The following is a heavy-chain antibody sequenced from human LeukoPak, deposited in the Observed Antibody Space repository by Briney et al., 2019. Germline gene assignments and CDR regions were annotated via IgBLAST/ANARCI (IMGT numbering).Heavy chain of an antibody. Sequence: SETLSLTCTVSGGSISSSSYYWGWIRQPPGKGLEWTGSIYYSGSTYYNPSLKSRVTISVDTSKNQFSLKLSSVTAADTAVYYCARDRRGPDYWGQGTLVTVSS. D-gene: IGHD5-12*01. J-gene: IGHJ4*02. CDR3: ARDRRGPDY. V-gene: IGHV4-39*07. CDR1: GGSISSSSYY. CDR2: IYYSGST.